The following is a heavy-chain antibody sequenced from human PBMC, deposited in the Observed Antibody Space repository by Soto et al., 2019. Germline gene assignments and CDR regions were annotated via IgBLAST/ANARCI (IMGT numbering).Heavy chain of an antibody. CDR3: ASHLGVSSPYFQH. D-gene: IGHD3-3*01. V-gene: IGHV3-21*01. CDR1: GFTFSDYS. Sequence: EVQLVESGGGLVKPGGSLRLTCAASGFTFSDYSMNWVRQAPGKGLECVSSISSRSSHIYYAESVKGRFTISRDNAKTSLFLQMSSLRAEDTAVYYCASHLGVSSPYFQHCGQGTLVTVSS. CDR2: ISSRSSHI. J-gene: IGHJ1*01.